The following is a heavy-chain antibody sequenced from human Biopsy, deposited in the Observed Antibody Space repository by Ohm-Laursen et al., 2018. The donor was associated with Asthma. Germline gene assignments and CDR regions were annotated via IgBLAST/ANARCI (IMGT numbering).Heavy chain of an antibody. CDR2: INAGNGNT. CDR1: GYTFISYA. V-gene: IGHV1-3*01. Sequence: ASVKVSCKASGYTFISYAIHWVRQAPGQRLEWMGWINAGNGNTKYSQKFQGRVTITRDTSASTAYMLLSSLRSEDTAVYYCARPSGTNPHYFDYWGQGTLVTVSS. CDR3: ARPSGTNPHYFDY. D-gene: IGHD1/OR15-1a*01. J-gene: IGHJ4*02.